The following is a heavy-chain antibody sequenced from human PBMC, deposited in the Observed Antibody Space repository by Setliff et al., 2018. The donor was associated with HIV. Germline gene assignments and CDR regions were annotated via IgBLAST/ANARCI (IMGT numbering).Heavy chain of an antibody. D-gene: IGHD3-3*01. J-gene: IGHJ1*01. CDR2: VYYSGST. V-gene: IGHV4-59*11. CDR1: GGSMTTHF. Sequence: KPSETLSLTCTVSGGSMTTHFWSWIRQPPGKGLEWIGSVYYSGSTNYNPSLKSRVTISLDTSENQFSLNLNSVTAADTAVYYCARDISEGFFLERASEHWSQGTLVTVS. CDR3: ARDISEGFFLERASEH.